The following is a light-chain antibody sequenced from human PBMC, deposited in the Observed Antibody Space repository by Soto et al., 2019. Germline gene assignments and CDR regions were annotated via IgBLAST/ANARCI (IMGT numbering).Light chain of an antibody. CDR1: QSVSSSY. V-gene: IGKV3-20*01. Sequence: EIVLTQSPGTLSLSPGERATLSCRASQSVSSSYLAWYQQKPGQAPRLLIYGASSRSTGIPDSFSGSGSGTDFTLTISRLQPEDFAVYYCQQYGSSPLTLGGGTKVDIK. J-gene: IGKJ4*01. CDR3: QQYGSSPLT. CDR2: GAS.